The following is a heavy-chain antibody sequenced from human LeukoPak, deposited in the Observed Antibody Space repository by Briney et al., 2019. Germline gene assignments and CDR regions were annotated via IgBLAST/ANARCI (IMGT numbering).Heavy chain of an antibody. CDR1: GYTFTSYW. J-gene: IGHJ4*02. V-gene: IGHV5-51*01. D-gene: IGHD3-22*01. CDR2: IFPGDSDT. Sequence: GESLKISCKGSGYTFTSYWIGWVRQMPGKGLEWMGVIFPGDSDTRYSPSFQGQVTISADKSISTAYLQWSSLKASDIALYYCARRYYDRSGYYYFDYWGQGTLVTVSS. CDR3: ARRYYDRSGYYYFDY.